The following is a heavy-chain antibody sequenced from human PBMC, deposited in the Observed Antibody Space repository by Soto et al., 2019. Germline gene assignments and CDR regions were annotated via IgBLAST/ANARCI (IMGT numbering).Heavy chain of an antibody. V-gene: IGHV4-39*01. CDR1: GGSISRISCY. J-gene: IGHJ4*02. CDR2: IYYSGST. D-gene: IGHD2-21*02. Sequence: PSETGSLTSTVTGGSISRISCYWGWIRKPPGKGLEWIGSIYYSGSTYNNPSLRRRVSMSIDTSKDQFSLKLKSVTAADTALYFCARQRTSVVTQAYFDVWGPGSLVTVSS. CDR3: ARQRTSVVTQAYFDV.